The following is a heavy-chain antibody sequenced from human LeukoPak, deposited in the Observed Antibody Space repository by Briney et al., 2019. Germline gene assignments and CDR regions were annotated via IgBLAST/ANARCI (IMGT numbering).Heavy chain of an antibody. V-gene: IGHV4-34*08. CDR3: ATNRGDAFNI. J-gene: IGHJ3*02. Sequence: GSLRLSCAASGFTFSSYSMNWIRQPPGKGLEWIGEINRSGITNSNPSLKSRVTISLDTSKNQFSLNLSSVTAADTAVYYCATNRGDAFNIWGQGTTVTVSS. CDR1: GFTFSSYS. CDR2: INRSGIT. D-gene: IGHD2-8*01.